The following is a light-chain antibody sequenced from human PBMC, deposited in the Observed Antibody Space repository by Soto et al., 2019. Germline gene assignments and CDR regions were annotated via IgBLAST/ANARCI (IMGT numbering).Light chain of an antibody. V-gene: IGLV2-11*01. CDR2: DVT. Sequence: QSVLTQPRSVSGSPGQSVTISCTGTSSDVGGYHYVSWYQQHPGKAPKLMIYDVTKRPSGVPDRFSGSKSGNTASLTISGLQADDEGDYYCCSYAGTYTFVFGGGTQLTVL. CDR1: SSDVGGYHY. J-gene: IGLJ2*01. CDR3: CSYAGTYTFV.